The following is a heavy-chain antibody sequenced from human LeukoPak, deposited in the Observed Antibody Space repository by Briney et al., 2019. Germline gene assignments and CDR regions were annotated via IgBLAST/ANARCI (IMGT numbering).Heavy chain of an antibody. Sequence: SGESLRLSCAASGFTFSNYWMNWVRQAPGKGLEWVANIKQDGSEKHHVDSVKGRFTISRDNAKNSLYLQMNSLTAEDTAVYYCARGGVTFDYWGQGTLVTVSS. CDR2: IKQDGSEK. CDR3: ARGGVTFDY. V-gene: IGHV3-7*03. D-gene: IGHD2-8*02. J-gene: IGHJ4*02. CDR1: GFTFSNYW.